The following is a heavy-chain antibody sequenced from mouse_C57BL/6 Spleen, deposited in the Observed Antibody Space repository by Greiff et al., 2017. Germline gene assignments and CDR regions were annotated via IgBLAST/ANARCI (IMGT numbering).Heavy chain of an antibody. CDR3: ARYGSTFYAMDY. CDR2: IEPSDSYT. J-gene: IGHJ4*01. V-gene: IGHV1-69*01. D-gene: IGHD1-1*01. Sequence: VQLQQPGAELVMPGASVKLSCKASGYTFTSYWMHWVKQRPGQGLEWIGEIEPSDSYTNYNQKFKGKSTLTVDKSSSTAYMQLSSLTSEDSAVYYCARYGSTFYAMDYWGQGTSVTVSS. CDR1: GYTFTSYW.